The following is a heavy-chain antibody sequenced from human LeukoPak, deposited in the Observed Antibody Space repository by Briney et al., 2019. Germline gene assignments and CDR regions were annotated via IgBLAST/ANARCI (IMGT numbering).Heavy chain of an antibody. J-gene: IGHJ4*02. D-gene: IGHD2-2*03. V-gene: IGHV4-34*01. CDR3: ARRPGYCSSTSCYEFDY. CDR1: GGSFSGYY. CDR2: INHSGST. Sequence: PSETLSLTCAVYGGSFSGYYWSWIRQPPGKGLEWIGEINHSGSTNYNPSLKSRVTISVDTSNNQLVLKVSSVPAADTAVYYCARRPGYCSSTSCYEFDYWGQGTLVTVSS.